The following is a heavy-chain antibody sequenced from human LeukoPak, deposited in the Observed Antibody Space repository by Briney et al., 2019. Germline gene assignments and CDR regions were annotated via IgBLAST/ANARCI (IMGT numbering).Heavy chain of an antibody. CDR1: GYTFTGYY. V-gene: IGHV1-2*02. CDR3: ARDKGSLGYCSSTSCYNEWWFDP. D-gene: IGHD2-2*02. CDR2: INPNSGGT. J-gene: IGHJ5*02. Sequence: ASVKVSCKASGYTFTGYYMHWVRQAPGQGLEWMGWINPNSGGTNYAQKFQGRVTMTRDTSISTAYMELSRLRSDDTAVYYCARDKGSLGYCSSTSCYNEWWFDPWGQGTLVTVSS.